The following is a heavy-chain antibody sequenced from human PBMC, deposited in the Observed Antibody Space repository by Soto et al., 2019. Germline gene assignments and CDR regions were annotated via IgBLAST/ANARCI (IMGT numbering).Heavy chain of an antibody. Sequence: EVQLVESGGGLVQPGGSLRLSCAASGFGFSNYEMNWVRQAPGKGLEWVSYITSSGGATMYADSVKGRFTISRDNAKDSLYLLMNSLRVEDTAVYYCARGDCKTSCYIGFWGQGALVTVSS. D-gene: IGHD2-2*02. V-gene: IGHV3-48*03. J-gene: IGHJ4*02. CDR2: ITSSGGAT. CDR1: GFGFSNYE. CDR3: ARGDCKTSCYIGF.